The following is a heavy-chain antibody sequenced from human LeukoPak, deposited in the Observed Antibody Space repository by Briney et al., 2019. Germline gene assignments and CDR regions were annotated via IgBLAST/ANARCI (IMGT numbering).Heavy chain of an antibody. CDR2: ISSSGSTI. CDR3: AELGITMIGGV. V-gene: IGHV3-48*03. J-gene: IGHJ6*04. D-gene: IGHD3-10*02. Sequence: GGSLRLSCAASGFSFSSYAMHWVRQAPGKGLEWVSYISSSGSTIYYADSVKGRFTISRDNAKNSLYLQMNSLRAEDTAVYYCAELGITMIGGVWGKGTTVTISS. CDR1: GFSFSSYA.